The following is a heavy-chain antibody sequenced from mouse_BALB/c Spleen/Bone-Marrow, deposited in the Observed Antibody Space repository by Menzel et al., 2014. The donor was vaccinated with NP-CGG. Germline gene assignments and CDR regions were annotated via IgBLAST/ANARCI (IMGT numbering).Heavy chain of an antibody. CDR3: ARSGKVRNAMDY. V-gene: IGHV1S137*01. J-gene: IGHJ4*01. D-gene: IGHD2-14*01. CDR2: ISGYYGDA. CDR1: GYTFTDYA. Sequence: QVQLQQSGAELVRPGVSVKISCEGSGYTFTDYAIHWVKRSHAKSLEWIGLISGYYGDAIYNQKFKGKATMTVDKSSSTAYMDLARLTSEDSAIYYCARSGKVRNAMDYWGQGTSVTVSS.